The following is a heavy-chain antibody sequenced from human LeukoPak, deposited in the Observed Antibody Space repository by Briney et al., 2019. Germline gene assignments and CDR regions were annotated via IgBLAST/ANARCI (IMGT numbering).Heavy chain of an antibody. CDR2: IYTSGGT. V-gene: IGHV4-4*09. CDR3: ARLTRLSTSPDRYYLDY. Sequence: SDTLSLICTVSGDSLSSYYGIWIRQPPGKGLECIGYIYTSGGTNYIPSLKGRVTISIDTSKNQFSLKLSSVTAADSAVYYCARLTRLSTSPDRYYLDYWGQGTLVTVSS. J-gene: IGHJ4*02. D-gene: IGHD6-6*01. CDR1: GDSLSSYY.